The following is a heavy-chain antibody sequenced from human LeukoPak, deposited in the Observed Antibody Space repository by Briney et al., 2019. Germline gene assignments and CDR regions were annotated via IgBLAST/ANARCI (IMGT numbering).Heavy chain of an antibody. J-gene: IGHJ3*02. CDR3: ARAGWYELPRYAFDI. Sequence: GASVKVSCKASGYTFTSYGISWVRQAPGQGLEWMGWISAYNGYTNYAQKLQSRVTITTDTSTSTAYMELRSLRSDDTAVYYCARAGWYELPRYAFDIWGQGTMVTVSS. D-gene: IGHD6-19*01. V-gene: IGHV1-18*01. CDR2: ISAYNGYT. CDR1: GYTFTSYG.